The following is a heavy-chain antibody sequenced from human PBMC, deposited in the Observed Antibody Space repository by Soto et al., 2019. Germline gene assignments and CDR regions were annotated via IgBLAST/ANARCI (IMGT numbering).Heavy chain of an antibody. CDR3: AISAWHYYGMHV. Sequence: NICSECAGYYFHTSWSAWGRQMTGKGLEWMSFTQQHECNTRYSPSYRSQVANSDDKSLNSAYLQWYSLKSSDTGNYFYAISAWHYYGMHVWGQGTTVTVSS. CDR2: TQQHECNT. V-gene: IGHV5-51*02. CDR1: GYYFHTSW. J-gene: IGHJ6*02.